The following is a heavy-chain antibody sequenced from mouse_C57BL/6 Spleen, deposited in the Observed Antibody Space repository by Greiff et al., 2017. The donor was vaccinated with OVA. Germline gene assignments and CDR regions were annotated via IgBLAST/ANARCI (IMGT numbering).Heavy chain of an antibody. V-gene: IGHV1-69*01. CDR2: IDPSDSYT. CDR3: ARGNYSNYEGGY. J-gene: IGHJ3*02. D-gene: IGHD2-5*01. CDR1: GYTFTSYW. Sequence: QVQLQQPGAELVMPGASVKLSCKASGYTFTSYWMHWVKQRPGQGLEWIGEIDPSDSYTNYNQQFKGKSTLTVDKSSSTAYMQLSSLTSEDSAVYYCARGNYSNYEGGYWGQGTLVTVSA.